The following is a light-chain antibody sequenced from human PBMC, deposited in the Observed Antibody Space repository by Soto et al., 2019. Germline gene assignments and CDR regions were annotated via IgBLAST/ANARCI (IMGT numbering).Light chain of an antibody. CDR1: QSVNSN. Sequence: EIVLTQSPGTLSLSPGERATLSCRASQSVNSNLAWYQQKPGQAPRLLIYGASTRATDIPARFSGSGSGTEFTLTISSLQSEDFAVYYCQQYNKWPRWTFGQGTKVDIK. J-gene: IGKJ1*01. V-gene: IGKV3-15*01. CDR2: GAS. CDR3: QQYNKWPRWT.